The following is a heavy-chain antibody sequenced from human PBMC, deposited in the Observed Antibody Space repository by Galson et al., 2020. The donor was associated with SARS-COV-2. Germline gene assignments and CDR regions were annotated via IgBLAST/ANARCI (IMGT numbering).Heavy chain of an antibody. CDR3: ARGDMENDYLDD. CDR1: GFTFSSYW. CDR2: LYSEGSST. V-gene: IGHV3-74*01. J-gene: IGHJ4*02. Sequence: ALHGESLKISCAASGFTFSSYWMHWVRQAPGKGLVLVSRLYSEGSSTRYADSVKGRFTISGDNDKNTPYLQMNSLRAEDTAVYYCARGDMENDYLDDWGQGTLVTVSS. D-gene: IGHD3-16*01.